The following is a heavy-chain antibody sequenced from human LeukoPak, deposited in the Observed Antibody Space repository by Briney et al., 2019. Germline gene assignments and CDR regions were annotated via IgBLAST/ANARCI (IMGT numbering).Heavy chain of an antibody. CDR2: ISSSRSYI. Sequence: GGSLRLSCAASGFTFSNYTMNWVRQAPGKGLEWVSSISSSRSYIFYADSVKGRFTVSRDNAKNSLYLQMNSLRAEDTAVYYCATPDIAVAGKAFDYWGQGTLVTVSS. D-gene: IGHD6-19*01. J-gene: IGHJ4*02. CDR1: GFTFSNYT. CDR3: ATPDIAVAGKAFDY. V-gene: IGHV3-21*04.